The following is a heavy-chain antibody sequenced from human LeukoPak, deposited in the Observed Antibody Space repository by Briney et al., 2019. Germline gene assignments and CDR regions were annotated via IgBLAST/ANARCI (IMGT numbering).Heavy chain of an antibody. CDR3: AKGNQWLIHY. D-gene: IGHD6-19*01. V-gene: IGHV3-11*01. Sequence: GGSLRLSCAASGFTFSDYYMSWIRQAPGKGLEWVSYISSSGSTIYYADSVKGRFTISRDNSKNSLYLQMDSLRTEDSALYYCAKGNQWLIHYWGQGTLVTVSS. CDR2: ISSSGSTI. CDR1: GFTFSDYY. J-gene: IGHJ4*02.